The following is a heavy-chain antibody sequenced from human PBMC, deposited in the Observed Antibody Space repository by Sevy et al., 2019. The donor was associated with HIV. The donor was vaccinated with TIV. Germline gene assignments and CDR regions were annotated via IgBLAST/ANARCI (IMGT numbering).Heavy chain of an antibody. J-gene: IGHJ4*02. Sequence: GGSLRLSCAASGFTFNSYGMRWVRQAPGKGLEWVAVISYDGSNKYYADSVKGRFTISRDNSKNTLYLQMNSLRAEDTAVYYCAKVSGEWFGEHGDYWGQGTLVTVSS. CDR1: GFTFNSYG. CDR2: ISYDGSNK. V-gene: IGHV3-30*18. D-gene: IGHD3-10*01. CDR3: AKVSGEWFGEHGDY.